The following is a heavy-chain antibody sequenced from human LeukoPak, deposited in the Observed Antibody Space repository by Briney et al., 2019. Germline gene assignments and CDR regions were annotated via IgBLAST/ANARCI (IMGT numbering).Heavy chain of an antibody. CDR3: ARLLYNDISGDPDTFDV. J-gene: IGHJ3*01. Sequence: SETLSLTCTVSGGSLSGHYWSWIRQPPGKRLEWIGYVSYTGRTKYNPSLQSRVTISIDTSKSQFSLKLTSVTSADTAVYSCARLLYNDISGDPDTFDVWGQGTTVIVSS. CDR2: VSYTGRT. V-gene: IGHV4-59*11. CDR1: GGSLSGHY. D-gene: IGHD3-22*01.